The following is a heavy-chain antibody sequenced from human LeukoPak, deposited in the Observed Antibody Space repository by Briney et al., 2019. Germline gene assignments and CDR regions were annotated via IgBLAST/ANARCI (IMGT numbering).Heavy chain of an antibody. CDR3: ARDDPSAWYGD. J-gene: IGHJ4*02. D-gene: IGHD6-19*01. V-gene: IGHV3-7*01. CDR1: GFTFSNYW. CDR2: TNADGSDK. Sequence: PGGSLRLSCSASGFTFSNYWMTWVRQAPGKGLEWVANTNADGSDKYYLGSVKGLFTISRDNAKNSLYLQMNNLRVEDTAVYYCARDDPSAWYGDWGQGTLVTVSS.